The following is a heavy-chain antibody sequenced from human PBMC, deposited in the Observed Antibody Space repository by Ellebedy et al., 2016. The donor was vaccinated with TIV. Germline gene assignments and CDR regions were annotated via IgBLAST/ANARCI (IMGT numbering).Heavy chain of an antibody. D-gene: IGHD5-24*01. V-gene: IGHV3-15*07. CDR2: IKNHLDGITM. Sequence: GESLKISCAASGFNFPNAWMNWLRQAPGQGLEWVGRIKNHLDGITMDYAAPVEGRFSISRDDSRNMLYLQMDSLRSEDTAIYYCITDDTGYNWGHWGQGALVTVSS. CDR1: GFNFPNAW. CDR3: ITDDTGYNWGH. J-gene: IGHJ4*02.